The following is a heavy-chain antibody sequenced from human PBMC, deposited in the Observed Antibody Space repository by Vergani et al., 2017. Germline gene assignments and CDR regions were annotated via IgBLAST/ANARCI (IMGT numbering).Heavy chain of an antibody. CDR2: ISSSSSYI. CDR3: ARDRAGAARYWYFDL. Sequence: EVQLVESGGGLVKPGGSLRLSCAASGFTFSSYSMNWVRQAPGKGLEWVSSISSSSSYIYYADSVKGRFTISRDNAKNSLYLQMNSLRAEDTAVYYCARDRAGAARYWYFDLWGRGTLVTVSS. J-gene: IGHJ2*01. D-gene: IGHD6-6*01. V-gene: IGHV3-21*01. CDR1: GFTFSSYS.